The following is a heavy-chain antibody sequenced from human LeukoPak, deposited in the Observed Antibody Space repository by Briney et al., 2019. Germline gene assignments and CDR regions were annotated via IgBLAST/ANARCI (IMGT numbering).Heavy chain of an antibody. J-gene: IGHJ4*02. CDR1: GYTFTSYG. CDR2: ISTYYGNT. D-gene: IGHD3-10*01. CDR3: ARVYSTNYYGSGDRPFLFDY. Sequence: ASVRVSCKASGYTFTSYGFSWVRQAPGQGLEWMGWISTYYGNTNYAQKLQDRVTKTTDTSTSTAYMELTSLRPDDTAVYYCARVYSTNYYGSGDRPFLFDYWGQGTVVTVSS. V-gene: IGHV1-18*01.